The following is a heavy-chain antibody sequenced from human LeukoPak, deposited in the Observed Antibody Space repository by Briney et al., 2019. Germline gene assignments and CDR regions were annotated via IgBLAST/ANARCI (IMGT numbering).Heavy chain of an antibody. CDR2: INPNSGGT. CDR3: VATCTSTSCALDDYSYGMDV. Sequence: GASVRVSCEASGYTFTAYYMHRVRQAPGHGLEWMGWINPNSGGTNYAQKFQGRVSMTRDTSISTAYMELSRLRSDDTAVYYCVATCTSTSCALDDYSYGMDVWGQGTTVTVSS. CDR1: GYTFTAYY. D-gene: IGHD2-2*01. J-gene: IGHJ6*02. V-gene: IGHV1-2*02.